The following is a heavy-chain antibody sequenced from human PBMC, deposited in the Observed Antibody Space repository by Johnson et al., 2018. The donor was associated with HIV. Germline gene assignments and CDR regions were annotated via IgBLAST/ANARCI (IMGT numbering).Heavy chain of an antibody. CDR3: ASGGPLSGSDECCFDV. Sequence: QVQLVESGGGLVKPGGSLRLSCVASGFTFSDYYMSWIRQAPGKGLEWVAVIWYDGSNNYYADSVKGRFTISRENSKNTLCLQMNSLRVEDTPVSSCASGGPLSGSDECCFDVWGQGTMVTVSS. D-gene: IGHD1-26*01. CDR1: GFTFSDYY. J-gene: IGHJ3*01. CDR2: IWYDGSNN. V-gene: IGHV3-33*08.